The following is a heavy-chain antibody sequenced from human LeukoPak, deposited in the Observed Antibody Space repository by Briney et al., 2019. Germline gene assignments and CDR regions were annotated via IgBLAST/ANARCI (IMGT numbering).Heavy chain of an antibody. J-gene: IGHJ4*02. CDR1: GYSFTSYW. CDR2: MNPNSGNT. V-gene: IGHV1-8*02. D-gene: IGHD6-13*01. CDR3: ARGWRVAAAGSSLDY. Sequence: GESLKISCKGSGYSFTSYWINWVRQATGQGLEWMGWMNPNSGNTGYAQKFQGRVTMTRNTSISTAYMELSSLRSEDTAVYYCARGWRVAAAGSSLDYWGQGTLVTVSS.